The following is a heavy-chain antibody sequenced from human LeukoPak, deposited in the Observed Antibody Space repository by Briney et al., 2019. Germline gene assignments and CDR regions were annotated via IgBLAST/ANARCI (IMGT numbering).Heavy chain of an antibody. CDR2: ISYDGSNK. CDR3: ARSPDYYYYGMDV. V-gene: IGHV3-30-3*01. J-gene: IGHJ6*02. Sequence: GGSLRLSCAASGFTFDDYAMHWVRQAPGKGLEWVAVISYDGSNKYYADSVKGRFTISRDNSKNTLYLQMNSLRAEDTAVYYCARSPDYYYYGMDVWGQGTTVTVSS. CDR1: GFTFDDYA.